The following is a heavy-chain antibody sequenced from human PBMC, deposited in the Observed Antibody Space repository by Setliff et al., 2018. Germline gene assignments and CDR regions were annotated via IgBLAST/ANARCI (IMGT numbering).Heavy chain of an antibody. CDR1: GASLRRGSNY. D-gene: IGHD2-21*01. J-gene: IGHJ6*02. V-gene: IGHV4-61*02. CDR3: AKEHVVISFVNNIHHHYGMDV. CDR2: IYTDGTT. Sequence: SQTLSLTCVVSGASLRRGSNYWGWFRQPAGKGLEWIGRIYTDGTTNYSPSLKSRVTISADTSQNHFSLRMSSVSAADTAVYFCAKEHVVISFVNNIHHHYGMDVWGQGTTVTVSS.